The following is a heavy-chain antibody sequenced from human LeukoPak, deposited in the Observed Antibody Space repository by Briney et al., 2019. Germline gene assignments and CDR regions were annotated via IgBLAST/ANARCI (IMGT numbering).Heavy chain of an antibody. CDR2: ISSSGGST. V-gene: IGHV3-23*01. Sequence: GGSLRLSCAASGFTFSTYAMNWVRQAPGKGLEWVSAISSSGGSTYYADSVKGRFTISRDNSKNTLYLQMNSLRAEDTAVYYCSKGQGEGSSWQALDYWGQGTLVTVSS. CDR3: SKGQGEGSSWQALDY. CDR1: GFTFSTYA. J-gene: IGHJ4*02. D-gene: IGHD6-13*01.